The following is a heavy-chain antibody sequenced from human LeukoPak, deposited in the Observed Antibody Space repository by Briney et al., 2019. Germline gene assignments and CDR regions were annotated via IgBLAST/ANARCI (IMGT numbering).Heavy chain of an antibody. D-gene: IGHD3-22*01. J-gene: IGHJ4*02. V-gene: IGHV4-59*01. Sequence: SSETLSLTCTVSGGSISSYYWSWIRQPPGKGLEWIGYIYYSGSTNYNPSLKSRVTISVDTSKNQFSLKLSSVTAADTAVYYCARSSGYYYGHVDYWGQGTLVTVSS. CDR3: ARSSGYYYGHVDY. CDR1: GGSISSYY. CDR2: IYYSGST.